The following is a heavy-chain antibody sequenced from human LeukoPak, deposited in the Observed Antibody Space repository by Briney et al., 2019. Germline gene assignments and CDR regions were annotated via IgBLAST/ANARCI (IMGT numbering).Heavy chain of an antibody. CDR2: INKDGSEK. CDR3: ARYEMDV. J-gene: IGHJ6*02. V-gene: IGHV3-7*01. CDR1: GFTLNTYW. D-gene: IGHD3-3*01. Sequence: PGGSLRLSCAASGFTLNTYWMIWVRQAPGKGLEWVANINKDGSEKYCVESVKGRFTIPRDNAKNSLYLQMNSLRAEDTAVYYCARYEMDVWGQGTTVTVSS.